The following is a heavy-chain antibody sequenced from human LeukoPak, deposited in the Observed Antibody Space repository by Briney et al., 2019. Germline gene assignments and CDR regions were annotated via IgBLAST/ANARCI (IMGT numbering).Heavy chain of an antibody. CDR2: IYPGDSDS. CDR3: ARRSCGSTSCYSAFDI. D-gene: IGHD2-2*02. CDR1: GYSFSSYW. J-gene: IGHJ3*02. Sequence: HGESLKISCKGSGYSFSSYWIAWVRQMPGKGLEWMGIIYPGDSDSRYSPSFQGQVTISADKSISTAYLQWSSLKASDTAMYYCARRSCGSTSCYSAFDIWGQGTMVTVSS. V-gene: IGHV5-51*01.